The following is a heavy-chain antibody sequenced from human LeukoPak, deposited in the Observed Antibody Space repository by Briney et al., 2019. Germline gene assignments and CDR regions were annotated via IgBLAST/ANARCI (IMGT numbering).Heavy chain of an antibody. CDR3: ARRHCTNGVCYAFGN. D-gene: IGHD2-8*01. CDR1: GGSISSSSYY. J-gene: IGHJ4*02. Sequence: PSETLSLTCTVSGGSISSSSYYWGWIRQPPGKGLEWIGSIYYSGSTYYNPSLKSRVTISVDTSKNQFSLKLSSVTAADTAVYYCARRHCTNGVCYAFGNWGQGTLVTVSS. V-gene: IGHV4-39*01. CDR2: IYYSGST.